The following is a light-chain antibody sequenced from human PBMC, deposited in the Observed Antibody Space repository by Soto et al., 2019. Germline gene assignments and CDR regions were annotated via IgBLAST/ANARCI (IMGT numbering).Light chain of an antibody. CDR3: QHYTSYPWT. V-gene: IGKV1-5*01. CDR1: QSISMF. J-gene: IGKJ1*01. CDR2: DAS. Sequence: DIPMAQYPSTLSASVGDRVTITCRASQSISMFLAWYQQKPGKAPKRLIYDASNSESGVPSRFSGSGSGTEFSLTISNLQPDDFATYYCQHYTSYPWTFGQGPKVDIK.